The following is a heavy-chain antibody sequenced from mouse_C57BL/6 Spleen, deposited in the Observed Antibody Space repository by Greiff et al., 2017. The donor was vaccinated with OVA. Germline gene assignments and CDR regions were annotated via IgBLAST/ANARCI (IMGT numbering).Heavy chain of an antibody. Sequence: QVQLQQSGAELVRPGASVTLSCKASGYTFTDYEMHWVKQTPVHGLEWIGAIATETGGTAYNQKFKGKAILTADKSSSTAYMELRSLTSEDTAVYYCARGDSNYPFDYWGQGTTLTVSS. J-gene: IGHJ2*01. CDR3: ARGDSNYPFDY. V-gene: IGHV1-15*01. CDR2: IATETGGT. D-gene: IGHD2-5*01. CDR1: GYTFTDYE.